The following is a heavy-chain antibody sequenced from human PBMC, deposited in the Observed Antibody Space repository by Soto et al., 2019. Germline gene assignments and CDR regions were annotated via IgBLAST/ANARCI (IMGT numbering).Heavy chain of an antibody. CDR1: GGSISSGGYY. J-gene: IGHJ3*02. Sequence: SETLSLPCSVSGGSISSGGYYCSWIRQHPGKGLEWIGYIYYSGSTYYNPSLKSRVTISVDTSKNQFSLKLSSVTAADTAVYYCASGRRFGYFDSSGYSEDAFDIWGHGIMVTVS. CDR3: ASGRRFGYFDSSGYSEDAFDI. CDR2: IYYSGST. D-gene: IGHD3-22*01. V-gene: IGHV4-31*03.